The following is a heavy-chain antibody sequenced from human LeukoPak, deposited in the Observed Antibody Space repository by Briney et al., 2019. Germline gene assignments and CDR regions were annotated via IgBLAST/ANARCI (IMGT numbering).Heavy chain of an antibody. CDR1: GFTFSSYA. V-gene: IGHV3-64D*09. J-gene: IGHJ4*02. CDR2: ISSNGGST. CDR3: VKGLAAAGTNY. D-gene: IGHD6-13*01. Sequence: GGSLRLSCSASGFTFSSYAMHWVRQAPGKGLEYVSTISSNGGSTYYADSVKGRFTISRDNSKNTLYLQMSCLRVEDTAVYYCVKGLAAAGTNYWGQGTLVTVSS.